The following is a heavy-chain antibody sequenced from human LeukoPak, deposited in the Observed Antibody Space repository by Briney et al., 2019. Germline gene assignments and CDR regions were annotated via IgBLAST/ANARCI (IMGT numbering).Heavy chain of an antibody. V-gene: IGHV7-4-1*02. J-gene: IGHJ4*02. D-gene: IGHD3-16*01. CDR2: INTNTGNP. CDR3: ARGGIGDPLRGDY. Sequence: GPTVKVSCKASGYTFTGYYMHWVRQAPGQGLEWMGWINTNTGNPTYAQGFTGRFVFSLDTSVSTAYLQISSLKAEDTAVYYCARGGIGDPLRGDYWGQGTLVTVSS. CDR1: GYTFTGYY.